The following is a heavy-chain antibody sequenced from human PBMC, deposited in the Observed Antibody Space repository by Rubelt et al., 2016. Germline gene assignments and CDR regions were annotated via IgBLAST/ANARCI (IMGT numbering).Heavy chain of an antibody. Sequence: RTGGSLRLSCAASGFTFDDYGMSWVRQAPGKGLEWVSGINWNGGSTGYADSVKGRFTISRDNAKNSLYLQMNSLRAEETALYHCARDNPAMAYGMDVWGQGTTVTVSS. CDR3: ARDNPAMAYGMDV. CDR2: INWNGGST. D-gene: IGHD5-18*01. V-gene: IGHV3-20*01. CDR1: GFTFDDYG. J-gene: IGHJ6*02.